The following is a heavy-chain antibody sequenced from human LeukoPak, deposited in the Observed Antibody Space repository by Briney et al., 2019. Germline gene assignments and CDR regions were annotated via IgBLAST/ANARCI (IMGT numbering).Heavy chain of an antibody. J-gene: IGHJ5*02. CDR1: GFTFSRYW. V-gene: IGHV3-7*01. D-gene: IGHD2-15*01. CDR3: AKDGYCSGGSCYQYNWFDP. CDR2: VKQDGSEK. Sequence: GGSLRLSCAASGFTFSRYWMSWVRQAPGKGLEWVANVKQDGSEKYYVDSVKGRFTISRDNAKNSLYLQMNSLRAEDTAVYYCAKDGYCSGGSCYQYNWFDPWGQGTLVTVSS.